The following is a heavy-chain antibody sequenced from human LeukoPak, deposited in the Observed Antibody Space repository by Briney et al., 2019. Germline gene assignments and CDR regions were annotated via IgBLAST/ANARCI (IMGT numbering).Heavy chain of an antibody. CDR3: ARQIKSIAYDSFFDS. V-gene: IGHV4-31*03. Sequence: PPETLSLTCTVSGDSLSGGGFYWTWLRQHPGKGLEWIGYIEYSGNTFSNPSLKSRVAISADTSESRFSLHLTSVTAADTAVYYCARQIKSIAYDSFFDSWGQGTLVTVSS. D-gene: IGHD5-12*01. CDR1: GDSLSGGGFY. J-gene: IGHJ4*02. CDR2: IEYSGNT.